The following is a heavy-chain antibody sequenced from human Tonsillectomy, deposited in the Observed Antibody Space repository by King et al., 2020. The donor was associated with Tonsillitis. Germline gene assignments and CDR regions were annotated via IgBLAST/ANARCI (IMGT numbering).Heavy chain of an antibody. V-gene: IGHV3-30*14. CDR1: GFTFSSYA. CDR2: ISFGGSNK. D-gene: IGHD5-12*01. Sequence: VQLVESGGGVVQPGKSLRLSCAASGFTFSSYAMHWVRQAPGKELEGVTTISFGGSNKYYADSVKDRLTISRDNSKNTLYLQVNNLRPEDTALYFCVRGYTSSSDIDDWGQGSLVTVSS. J-gene: IGHJ4*02. CDR3: VRGYTSSSDIDD.